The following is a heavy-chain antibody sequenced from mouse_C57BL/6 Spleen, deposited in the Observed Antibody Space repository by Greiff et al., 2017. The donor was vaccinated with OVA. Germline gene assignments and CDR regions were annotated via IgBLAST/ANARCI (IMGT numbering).Heavy chain of an antibody. Sequence: EVKLVESGPGLVKPSQSLSLTCSVTGYSITSGYYWNWIRQFPGNKLEWMGYISYDGSNNYNPSLKNRISITRDTSKNQFFLKLNSVTTEDTATYYCARPYDGYFAYWGQGTLVTVSA. CDR3: ARPYDGYFAY. J-gene: IGHJ3*01. D-gene: IGHD2-3*01. CDR1: GYSITSGYY. V-gene: IGHV3-6*01. CDR2: ISYDGSN.